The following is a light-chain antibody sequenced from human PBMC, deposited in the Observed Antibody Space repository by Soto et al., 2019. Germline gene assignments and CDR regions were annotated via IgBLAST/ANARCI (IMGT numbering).Light chain of an antibody. Sequence: EIVLTQSPATLSLSPGERATLSCRASQSVTKSLAWYQQKPGQAPRLLIFATSHRATDIPTRFSGSGSGTDFTLTISSLQAEDVAVYYCQQYYSTPSTFGQGTKVEIK. CDR2: ATS. CDR3: QQYYSTPST. CDR1: QSVTKS. V-gene: IGKV3-11*01. J-gene: IGKJ1*01.